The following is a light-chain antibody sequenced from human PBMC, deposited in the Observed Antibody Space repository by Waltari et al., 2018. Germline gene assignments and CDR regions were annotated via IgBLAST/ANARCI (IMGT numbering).Light chain of an antibody. CDR2: GAS. CDR1: QDISNY. V-gene: IGKV1-17*03. J-gene: IGKJ4*01. CDR3: LQHKSYPLT. Sequence: DIKMTQSPSAMSASIGDRITITCRASQDISNYLAWFQQKPGKVPTRLIYGASSLQSGVPSRFSGSGSGTEFTLTIRSLQPEDFATYYCLQHKSYPLTFGGGTKVEIK.